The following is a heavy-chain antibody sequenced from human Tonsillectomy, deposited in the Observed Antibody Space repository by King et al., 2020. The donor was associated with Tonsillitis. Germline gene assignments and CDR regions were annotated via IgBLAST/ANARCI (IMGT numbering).Heavy chain of an antibody. Sequence: EVQLVESGGGWVQPGGSLRLSCAASGFTFSSYAMSWVRQAPGKGLEWVSDISGSGGSIYYADSVKGRFTISRDNSKNTLYLQMNRLRAEDTAVYYCAKGTYYDFWSGNNWFDPWGQGTLVTVSS. J-gene: IGHJ5*02. V-gene: IGHV3-23*04. CDR3: AKGTYYDFWSGNNWFDP. CDR2: ISGSGGSI. D-gene: IGHD3-3*01. CDR1: GFTFSSYA.